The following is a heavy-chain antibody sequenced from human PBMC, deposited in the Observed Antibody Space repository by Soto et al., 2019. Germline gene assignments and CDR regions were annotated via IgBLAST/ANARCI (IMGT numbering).Heavy chain of an antibody. CDR3: ARPGGSGWFYFDS. D-gene: IGHD6-13*01. CDR2: ICYSGST. Sequence: SETLSLTCIVSGESISGTIYYWGWIRQPPGKGLEWIGSICYSGSTYYNPSLKSRVTISVDTSKNHFSLKLTSVTAADTAVYYCARPGGSGWFYFDSWGQGSQVTVSS. CDR1: GESISGTIYY. V-gene: IGHV4-39*02. J-gene: IGHJ4*02.